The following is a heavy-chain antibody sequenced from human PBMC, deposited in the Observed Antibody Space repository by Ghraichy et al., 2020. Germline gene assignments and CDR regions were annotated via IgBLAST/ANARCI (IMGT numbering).Heavy chain of an antibody. D-gene: IGHD2-2*01. Sequence: SETLSLTCTVSGGSISSYYWSWIRQPPGKGLEWIGYIYYSGSTNYNPSLKSRVTISVDTSKNQFSLKLSSVTAADTAVYYCARSQLPNDYYYYYMDVWGKGTTVTVSS. CDR2: IYYSGST. V-gene: IGHV4-59*01. J-gene: IGHJ6*03. CDR3: ARSQLPNDYYYYYMDV. CDR1: GGSISSYY.